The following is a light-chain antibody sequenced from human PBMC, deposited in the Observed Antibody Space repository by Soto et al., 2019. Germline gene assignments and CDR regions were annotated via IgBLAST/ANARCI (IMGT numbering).Light chain of an antibody. V-gene: IGLV2-14*01. Sequence: QSALTQPASVSGSPGQSITISCTGTSSDIGAYNDVSWYQQHPGKAPKLMIYEVSDRPSGVSNRFSGSKSGNTASLTISGLQAEDEADYYCSSYRSNSRVFGGGTKLTVL. CDR3: SSYRSNSRV. CDR1: SSDIGAYND. CDR2: EVS. J-gene: IGLJ3*02.